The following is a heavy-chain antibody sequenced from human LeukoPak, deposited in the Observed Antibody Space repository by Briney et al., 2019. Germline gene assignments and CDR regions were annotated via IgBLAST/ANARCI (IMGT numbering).Heavy chain of an antibody. J-gene: IGHJ4*02. CDR2: IKQDGSEK. CDR3: ARVSYSGSYYEDY. CDR1: GFTFSSYW. Sequence: GGSLRLSGAAPGFTFSSYWMSWVRQAPGKGLEWVANIKQDGSEKYYVDSVKGRFTISRDNAKNSLYLQMNSLRAEDTAVYYCARVSYSGSYYEDYWGQGTLVTVSS. V-gene: IGHV3-7*01. D-gene: IGHD1-26*01.